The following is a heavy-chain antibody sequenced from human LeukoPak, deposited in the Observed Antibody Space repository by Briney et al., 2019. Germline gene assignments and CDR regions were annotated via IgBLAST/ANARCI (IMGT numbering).Heavy chain of an antibody. J-gene: IGHJ3*02. V-gene: IGHV3-23*01. CDR1: GVTFSSYV. CDR3: VQEGPRGLAFDI. CDR2: ISGSGGGT. Sequence: GGSLRLSGEASGVTFSSYVMSWVRQAPGKGPEWVSGISGSGGGTYYADSVKGRFAISRDNSKNTLYLQMNSLRAEDTAVYYCVQEGPRGLAFDIWGQGTKVTVSS.